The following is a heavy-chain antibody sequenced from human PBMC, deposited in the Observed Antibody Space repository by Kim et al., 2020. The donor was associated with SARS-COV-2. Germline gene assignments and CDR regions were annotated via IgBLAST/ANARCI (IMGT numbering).Heavy chain of an antibody. J-gene: IGHJ5*02. CDR1: GFTFSSYG. CDR2: IWYDGSNK. D-gene: IGHD3-22*01. V-gene: IGHV3-33*01. CDR3: ARDRHVLDSSGYYYAS. Sequence: GGSLRLSCAASGFTFSSYGMHWVRQAPGKGLEWVAVIWYDGSNKYYADSVKGRFTISRDNSKNTLYLQMNSLRAEDTAVYYCARDRHVLDSSGYYYASWGQGTLVTVSS.